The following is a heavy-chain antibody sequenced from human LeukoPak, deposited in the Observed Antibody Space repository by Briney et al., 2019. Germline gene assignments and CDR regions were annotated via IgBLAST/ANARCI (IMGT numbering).Heavy chain of an antibody. CDR2: INTNSGDT. CDR1: GYTFTGYY. D-gene: IGHD5-12*01. Sequence: GASVTVSFTASGYTFTGYYMHWVRQAPGQGQEWMGWINTNSGDTNYAQKFQGRVTMTSDTSIRTAYLGLSGLRSDDTAVYYCAKNPYEYYFDYWGQGTLVTVSS. J-gene: IGHJ4*02. V-gene: IGHV1-2*02. CDR3: AKNPYEYYFDY.